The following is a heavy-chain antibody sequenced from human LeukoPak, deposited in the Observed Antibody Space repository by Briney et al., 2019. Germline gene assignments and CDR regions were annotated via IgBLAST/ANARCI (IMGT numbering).Heavy chain of an antibody. CDR2: INPNSGGT. CDR3: ARDRERWLQLPRYFDY. V-gene: IGHV1-2*02. J-gene: IGHJ4*02. Sequence: ASVKVSCKASGYTFTGYYIHWVRQAPGQGLEWMGWINPNSGGTNYAQKFQGRVTMTRDTSISTAYMELSRLRSDDTAVYYCARDRERWLQLPRYFDYWGQGTLVTVSS. CDR1: GYTFTGYY. D-gene: IGHD5-24*01.